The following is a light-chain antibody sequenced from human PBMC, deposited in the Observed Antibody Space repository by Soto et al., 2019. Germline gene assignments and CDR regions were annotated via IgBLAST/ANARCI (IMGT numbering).Light chain of an antibody. Sequence: AIRMTQSPSSFSASTGDRVTITCRASQGISSYLAWYQQKPGKAPKLLIYAASTSQSGVPSRFSGSGSGTDFTLTISCLQSEDFATYYCQQYYSYPPTFGQGTRLEIK. CDR3: QQYYSYPPT. CDR1: QGISSY. V-gene: IGKV1-8*01. CDR2: AAS. J-gene: IGKJ5*01.